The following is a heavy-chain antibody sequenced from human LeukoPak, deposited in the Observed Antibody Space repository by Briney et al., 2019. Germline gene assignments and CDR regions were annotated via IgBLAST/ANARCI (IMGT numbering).Heavy chain of an antibody. J-gene: IGHJ4*02. CDR3: ATDHMVRGVISPPDY. CDR2: INPSGGST. D-gene: IGHD3-10*01. CDR1: GYTFTSFY. V-gene: IGHV1-46*01. Sequence: VASVKVSCKASGYTFTSFYMHWVRQAPGQGLERMGIINPSGGSTSYAQKFQGRVTMTEDTSTDTAYMELSSLRSEDTAVYYCATDHMVRGVISPPDYWGQGTLVTVSS.